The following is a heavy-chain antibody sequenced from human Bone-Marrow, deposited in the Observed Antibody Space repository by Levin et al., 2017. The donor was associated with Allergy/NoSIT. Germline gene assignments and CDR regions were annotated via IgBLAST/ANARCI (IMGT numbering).Heavy chain of an antibody. CDR3: ARQDYVWGRDY. CDR1: GFTVINNY. CDR2: IYSGGST. J-gene: IGHJ4*02. V-gene: IGHV3-66*04. D-gene: IGHD3-16*01. Sequence: ETLSLTCAASGFTVINNYMTWVRQAPGKGLEWVSLIYSGGSTYYADSVKGRFTISRDNSKNTVYLQMNSLRVEDTAVYYCARQDYVWGRDYWGQGTLVTVSS.